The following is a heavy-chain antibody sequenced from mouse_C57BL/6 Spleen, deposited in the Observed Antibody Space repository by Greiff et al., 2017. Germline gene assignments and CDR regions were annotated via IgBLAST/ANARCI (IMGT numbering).Heavy chain of an antibody. Sequence: QVQLQQPGTELVKPGASVKLSCTASGYTFTSYWMHWVKQRPGQGLEWIGNINPSNGGTNYNEKFKSKATLTVDKSSSTAYMQLSSLTSEDSAVYYCARIGAYYSNFVDYWGQGTTLTVSS. CDR1: GYTFTSYW. J-gene: IGHJ2*01. CDR3: ARIGAYYSNFVDY. V-gene: IGHV1-53*01. D-gene: IGHD2-5*01. CDR2: INPSNGGT.